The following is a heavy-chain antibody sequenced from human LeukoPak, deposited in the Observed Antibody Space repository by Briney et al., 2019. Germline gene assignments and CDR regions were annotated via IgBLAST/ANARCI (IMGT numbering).Heavy chain of an antibody. J-gene: IGHJ6*02. CDR1: GFSFSTYC. CDR3: AKDVPGCSATSCYGMDV. CDR2: ISWSGEYT. V-gene: IGHV3-43*01. Sequence: GGSLRLSCAASGFSFSTYCMHWVRQVPGKGLEWVALISWSGEYTFYGDSVKGRFTISRDNSKSSLYLQMNSLTSDDSALYYCAKDVPGCSATSCYGMDVWGQGTTVTVSS. D-gene: IGHD2-2*01.